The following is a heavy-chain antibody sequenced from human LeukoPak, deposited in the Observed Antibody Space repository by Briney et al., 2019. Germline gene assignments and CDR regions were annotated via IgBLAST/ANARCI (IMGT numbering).Heavy chain of an antibody. V-gene: IGHV1-2*02. CDR1: GYTFTGYY. J-gene: IGHJ6*02. CDR3: ARYCSGGSCQYGMDV. CDR2: INPNSGGT. D-gene: IGHD2-15*01. Sequence: ASVKVSCKASGYTFTGYYMYWVRQAPGQGLEWMGWINPNSGGTNYAQKFQGRVTMTRDTSISTAYMELSRLRSDDTAVYYCARYCSGGSCQYGMDVWGQGTTVTVSS.